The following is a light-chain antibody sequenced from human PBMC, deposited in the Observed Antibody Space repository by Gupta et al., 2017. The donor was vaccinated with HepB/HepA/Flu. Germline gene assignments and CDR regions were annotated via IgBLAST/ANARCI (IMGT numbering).Light chain of an antibody. CDR1: QDISTY. J-gene: IGKJ4*01. CDR2: GAS. V-gene: IGKV1-33*01. Sequence: DIQMTQSPSSLSASIGDRVTITCLANQDISTYLHWCQQKPGKAPNLLIHGASNLQTGVPSRFNGAGSATNFSFTISSLQPEDIATYYCQQYDNLPFTFGGGTRVEIK. CDR3: QQYDNLPFT.